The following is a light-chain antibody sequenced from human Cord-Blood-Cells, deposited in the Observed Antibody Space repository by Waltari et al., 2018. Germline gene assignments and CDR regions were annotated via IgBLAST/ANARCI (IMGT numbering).Light chain of an antibody. CDR2: WAS. CDR3: QQYYSTPQT. J-gene: IGKJ1*01. Sequence: IVMTQSPDSLPVSLGERATINCKSSQSVLYSSNNKNYLAWSQQKPGQPPKLLIYWASTRESGVPDRFSGSGSGSEFTLTISSLQAEDVAVYYCQQYYSTPQTFGQGTKVETK. CDR1: QSVLYSSNNKNY. V-gene: IGKV4-1*01.